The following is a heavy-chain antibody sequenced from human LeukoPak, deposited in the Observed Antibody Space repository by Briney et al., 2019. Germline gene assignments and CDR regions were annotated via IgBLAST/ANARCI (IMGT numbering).Heavy chain of an antibody. D-gene: IGHD3-10*01. CDR3: ARERKYYGSGSYYLFY. CDR1: GYTFTSYD. V-gene: IGHV1-18*01. CDR2: INPNSGGT. Sequence: ASVKVSCKASGYTFTSYDINWVRQATGQGLEWMGWINPNSGGTNYAQKLQGRVTMTTDTSTSTAYMELRSLRSDDTAVYYCARERKYYGSGSYYLFYWGQGTLVTVSS. J-gene: IGHJ4*02.